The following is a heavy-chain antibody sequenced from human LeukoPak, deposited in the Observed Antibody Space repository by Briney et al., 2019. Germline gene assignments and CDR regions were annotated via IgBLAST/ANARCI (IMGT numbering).Heavy chain of an antibody. D-gene: IGHD3-22*01. CDR2: ISGSGGST. CDR3: AKRGVVIRVILVGFHKEAYYFDS. V-gene: IGHV3-23*01. Sequence: GGSLRLSCAVSGISVSNYGMSWVRQAPGKGLEWVAGISGSGGSTNYADSVKGRFTISRDNPKNTLYLQMNRLRAEDTAVYFCAKRGVVIRVILVGFHKEAYYFDSWGQGALVTVSS. J-gene: IGHJ4*02. CDR1: GISVSNYG.